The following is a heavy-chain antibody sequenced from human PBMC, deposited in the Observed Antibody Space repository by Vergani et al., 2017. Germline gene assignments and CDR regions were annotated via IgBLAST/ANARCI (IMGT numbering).Heavy chain of an antibody. J-gene: IGHJ4*02. CDR2: INPSCGST. D-gene: IGHD6-19*01. V-gene: IGHV1-46*03. Sequence: QVQLVRSGAEVKKPGASVKVSCKASEYTFTSYYMHWVRQAPGQGLEWMGIINPSCGSTSYAQKFQGRVTMTRDTSTSTVYMELSSLRAEDTAVYYCARAGQWLGQGGYFDYWGQGTLVTVSS. CDR3: ARAGQWLGQGGYFDY. CDR1: EYTFTSYY.